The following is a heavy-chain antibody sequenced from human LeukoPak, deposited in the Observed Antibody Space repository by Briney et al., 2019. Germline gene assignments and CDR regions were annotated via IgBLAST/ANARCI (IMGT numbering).Heavy chain of an antibody. CDR2: ISSTGNYI. V-gene: IGHV3-21*06. J-gene: IGHJ6*02. D-gene: IGHD6-19*01. CDR1: GFTFSSSG. CDR3: ARMDGRYYYYYGLDV. Sequence: PGGSLRLSCAASGFTFSSSGMNWVRQAPGKGLEWVSSISSTGNYIYYTESMKGRFTISRDNAKNSLFLQMNSLRAEDTAVYYCARMDGRYYYYYGLDVWGQGTTVTVSS.